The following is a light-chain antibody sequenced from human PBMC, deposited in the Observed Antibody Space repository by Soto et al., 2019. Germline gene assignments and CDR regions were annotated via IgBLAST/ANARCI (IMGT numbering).Light chain of an antibody. J-gene: IGKJ4*01. Sequence: EIVLTQSPDPLSLSPGERATLSCRASQSVRDNYLAWYQQKPGQAPRFLIFDASSRATGIPDRFSGSGSGTDFTLTISRLEPEDFAVYYCQQYGSTPLTFGGETNVDIE. V-gene: IGKV3-20*01. CDR2: DAS. CDR3: QQYGSTPLT. CDR1: QSVRDNY.